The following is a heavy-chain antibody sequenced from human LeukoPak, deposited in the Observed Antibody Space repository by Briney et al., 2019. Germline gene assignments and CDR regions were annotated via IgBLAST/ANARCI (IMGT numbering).Heavy chain of an antibody. CDR1: GFTFSSYG. V-gene: IGHV3-30*02. J-gene: IGHJ6*03. D-gene: IGHD1-7*01. CDR3: ARVHWNYVYMDV. CDR2: IRYDGSNK. Sequence: GGSLRLSCAASGFTFSSYGMHWVRQAPGKGLEWVAFIRYDGSNKYYADSVKGRFTISRDNSKNTLYLQMNSLRAEDTAAYYCARVHWNYVYMDVWGKGTTVTVSS.